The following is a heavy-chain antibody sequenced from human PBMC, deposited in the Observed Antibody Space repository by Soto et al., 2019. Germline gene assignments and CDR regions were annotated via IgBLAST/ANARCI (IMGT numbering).Heavy chain of an antibody. J-gene: IGHJ4*02. CDR3: AHRTPVTRIDH. D-gene: IGHD4-17*01. CDR1: GFSLTTNEVV. Sequence: QITLKESGPTLVKSTQTLTLTCTFSGFSLTTNEVVVGWIRQPPGKGLEWLGFIYGNNDERYSPSLKSRLALTKDSSNNQVVLTMANMDPADTATYYCAHRTPVTRIDHWGQGLLVSVSS. V-gene: IGHV2-5*01. CDR2: IYGNNDE.